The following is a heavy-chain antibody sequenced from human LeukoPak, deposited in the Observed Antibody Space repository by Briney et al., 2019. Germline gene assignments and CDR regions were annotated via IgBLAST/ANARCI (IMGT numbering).Heavy chain of an antibody. J-gene: IGHJ6*02. V-gene: IGHV4-39*07. CDR1: AGSISSSSHY. CDR2: IYYNGGT. Sequence: SETLSLTCTVSAGSISSSSHYWGWIRQPPGKGLEWIGSIYYNGGTYYNPSLKSRVTISVDTSKNQFSLKLSSVTAADTAVYYCARVLGSSGWYEYYYGMDVWGQGTTVTVSS. D-gene: IGHD6-19*01. CDR3: ARVLGSSGWYEYYYGMDV.